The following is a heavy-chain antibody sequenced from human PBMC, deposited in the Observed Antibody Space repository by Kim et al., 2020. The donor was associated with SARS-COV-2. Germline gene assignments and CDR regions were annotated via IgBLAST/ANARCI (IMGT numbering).Heavy chain of an antibody. V-gene: IGHV3-23*01. Sequence: LSLTCAASGFTFSSYAMSWVRQAPGKGLEWVSAISGSGGSTYYADSVKGRFTISRDNSKNTLYLQMNSLRAEDTAVYYCAKLAGRYSSSPIWGQGTMVTVSS. CDR3: AKLAGRYSSSPI. J-gene: IGHJ3*02. CDR2: ISGSGGST. CDR1: GFTFSSYA. D-gene: IGHD6-6*01.